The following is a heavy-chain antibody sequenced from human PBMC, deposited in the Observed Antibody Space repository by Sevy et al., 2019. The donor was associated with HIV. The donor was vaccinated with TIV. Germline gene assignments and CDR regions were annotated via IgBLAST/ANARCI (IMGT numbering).Heavy chain of an antibody. CDR3: ARDRRTTVVTPISFYYYGMDV. V-gene: IGHV3-33*01. CDR1: GFTFSSYG. J-gene: IGHJ6*02. Sequence: GGSLRLSCAASGFTFSSYGMHWVRQAPGKGLEWVAVIWYDGSNKYYADSVKGRFTISRDNSKNTLYLQTNSLRAEDTAVYYCARDRRTTVVTPISFYYYGMDVWGQGTTVTVSS. D-gene: IGHD4-17*01. CDR2: IWYDGSNK.